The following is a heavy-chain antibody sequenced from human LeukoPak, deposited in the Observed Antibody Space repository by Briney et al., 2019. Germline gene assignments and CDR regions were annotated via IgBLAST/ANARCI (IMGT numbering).Heavy chain of an antibody. CDR1: GGSISSSSYY. V-gene: IGHV4-39*01. Sequence: PSETLSLTCTVSGGSISSSSYYWGWIRQPPGKGLEWIGSIYYSGSTYYNPSLKSRVTISVDTSKNQFSLKLSSVTAADTAVYYCASLSPIQLWYGVEDYWGQGTLVTVSS. D-gene: IGHD5-18*01. J-gene: IGHJ4*02. CDR2: IYYSGST. CDR3: ASLSPIQLWYGVEDY.